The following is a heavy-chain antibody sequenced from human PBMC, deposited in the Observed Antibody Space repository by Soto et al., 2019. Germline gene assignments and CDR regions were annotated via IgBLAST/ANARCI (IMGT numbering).Heavy chain of an antibody. J-gene: IGHJ6*03. CDR1: GFTFSSYA. D-gene: IGHD2-8*01. Sequence: EVQLLESGGGLVQPGGSLRLSCAASGFTFSSYAMSWVRQAPGKGLEWVSAISGSGGSTYYADSVKGRFTISRDNSKNTLYLQMNSQRAEDTAVYYCAKVGGDIVLMVYAIPYYYYYYMDVWGKGTTVTVSS. V-gene: IGHV3-23*01. CDR2: ISGSGGST. CDR3: AKVGGDIVLMVYAIPYYYYYYMDV.